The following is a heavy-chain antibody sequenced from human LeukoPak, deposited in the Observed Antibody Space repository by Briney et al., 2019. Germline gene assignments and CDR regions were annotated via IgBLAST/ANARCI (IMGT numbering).Heavy chain of an antibody. CDR3: ARTRNHAFDI. V-gene: IGHV1-18*01. J-gene: IGHJ3*02. CDR1: GYTFTSYG. CDR2: LSASDGNT. Sequence: GASVKVSCRSSGYTFTSYGIIWVRQAPGRGLEWMGWLSASDGNTNYAQKLQGKVTMTTDTSTSTVYMELRSLRSDDTAVYYCARTRNHAFDIWGQGTLVTVSS. D-gene: IGHD1-14*01.